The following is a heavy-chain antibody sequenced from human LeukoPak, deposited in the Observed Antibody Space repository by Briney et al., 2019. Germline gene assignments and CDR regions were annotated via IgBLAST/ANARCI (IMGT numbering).Heavy chain of an antibody. J-gene: IGHJ4*02. Sequence: GGSLRLSCAVSGFTFSNYSMNWVRQAPGKGLEWVSYISSSSSYIYYADSVTGRFTISRDNAKNSLYLQMNSLRAEDTAVYYCARRATTERGHSYGLDYWGQGTLVTVSS. CDR1: GFTFSNYS. CDR3: ARRATTERGHSYGLDY. CDR2: ISSSSSYI. D-gene: IGHD5-18*01. V-gene: IGHV3-21*05.